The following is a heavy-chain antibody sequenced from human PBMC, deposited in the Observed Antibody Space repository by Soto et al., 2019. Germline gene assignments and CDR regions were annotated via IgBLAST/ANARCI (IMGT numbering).Heavy chain of an antibody. Sequence: SETLSLTCTVSGGSISSGGYYWSWIRQHPGKGLEWIGYIYYSGSTYYNPSLKSRVTISVDTSKNQFSLKLSSVTAADTAVYYCARGRNWLGYCSSTRCLNWFDPWGQGTLVTVSS. CDR2: IYYSGST. D-gene: IGHD2-2*01. J-gene: IGHJ5*02. CDR3: ARGRNWLGYCSSTRCLNWFDP. V-gene: IGHV4-31*03. CDR1: GGSISSGGYY.